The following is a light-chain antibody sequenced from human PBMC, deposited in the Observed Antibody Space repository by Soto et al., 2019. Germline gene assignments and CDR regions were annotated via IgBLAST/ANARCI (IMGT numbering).Light chain of an antibody. CDR3: QEYGTSPTT. CDR1: QRLSSDF. V-gene: IGKV3-20*01. Sequence: EIVLTQSPGTLSLSPGERATLSCRASQRLSSDFLAWYQQKPGLAPNLLIYGASIRATGVPDRFSGSGSGSEFPLTITALEPEDFAVYYCQEYGTSPTTFGQGTKVEIK. J-gene: IGKJ1*01. CDR2: GAS.